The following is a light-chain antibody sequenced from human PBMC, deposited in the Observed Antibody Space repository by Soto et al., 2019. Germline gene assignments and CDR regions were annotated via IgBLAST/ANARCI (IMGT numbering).Light chain of an antibody. J-gene: IGLJ3*02. CDR3: QVWDSSSDHWV. CDR2: YDI. V-gene: IGLV3-21*04. Sequence: SYELTQPPSVSVAPGKTARITCGGNNIGSKSEHWYQQKPGQAPVLIIYYDIDRPSGIPERFSGSNSGNTATLTISRVEAGDEADYYCQVWDSSSDHWVFGGGSELTVL. CDR1: NIGSKS.